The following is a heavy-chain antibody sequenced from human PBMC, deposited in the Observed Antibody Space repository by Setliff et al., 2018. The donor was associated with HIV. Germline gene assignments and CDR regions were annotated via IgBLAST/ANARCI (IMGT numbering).Heavy chain of an antibody. Sequence: SETLSLTCAASGYSISSGYYWGWIRQSPGKGLEWIGNIHHSGSTYYNPSLKSRVSISVDKSKNHLSLDLTSVTAADSAVYYCARSKSTDYDYYDSTGGRLGAFDIWGQGTMVTVSS. CDR1: GYSISSGYY. CDR3: ARSKSTDYDYYDSTGGRLGAFDI. D-gene: IGHD3-22*01. V-gene: IGHV4-38-2*01. J-gene: IGHJ3*02. CDR2: IHHSGST.